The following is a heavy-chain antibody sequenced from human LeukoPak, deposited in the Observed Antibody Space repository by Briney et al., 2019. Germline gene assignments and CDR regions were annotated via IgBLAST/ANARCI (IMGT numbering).Heavy chain of an antibody. CDR2: ISVYNGNT. CDR3: ARGGGVGVLNWFDP. D-gene: IGHD1-26*01. V-gene: IGHV1-18*04. J-gene: IGHJ5*02. Sequence: GASVKVSCKASGYTFTGYYMHWVRQAPGQGLEWMGWISVYNGNTNYAQKLQGRVTMTTDTSSSTAYMELRSLRSDDTAVYYCARGGGVGVLNWFDPWGQGTLVTVSS. CDR1: GYTFTGYY.